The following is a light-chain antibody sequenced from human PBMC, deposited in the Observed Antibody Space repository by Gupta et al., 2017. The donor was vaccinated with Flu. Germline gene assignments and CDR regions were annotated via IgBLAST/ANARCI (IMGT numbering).Light chain of an antibody. V-gene: IGLV1-40*01. CDR3: QSFDDSLGGWRI. Sequence: QSVLTQPPSVSGAPGQTVTISCTGTRSNIVAGHQVHRYQQLPGTPPKLLIYGDVVRPSGIADRFSGSNSGTTATLAIAGLQVEDEADYYCQSFDDSLGGWRIFGGGTKLTVL. CDR1: RSNIVAGHQ. J-gene: IGLJ2*01. CDR2: GDV.